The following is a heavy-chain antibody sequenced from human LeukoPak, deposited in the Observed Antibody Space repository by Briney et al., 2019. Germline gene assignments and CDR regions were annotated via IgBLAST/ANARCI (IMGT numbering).Heavy chain of an antibody. CDR2: ISAYNGNT. J-gene: IGHJ5*02. CDR1: GYTFTSYG. Sequence: RASVKVSCKASGYTFTSYGISWARQAPGQGLEWMGWISAYNGNTNYAQKLQGRVTMTTDTSTSTVYMELRSLRTDDTAVYYCARGKVTTGSWCDPWGQGTLVTVSS. D-gene: IGHD4-17*01. CDR3: ARGKVTTGSWCDP. V-gene: IGHV1-18*01.